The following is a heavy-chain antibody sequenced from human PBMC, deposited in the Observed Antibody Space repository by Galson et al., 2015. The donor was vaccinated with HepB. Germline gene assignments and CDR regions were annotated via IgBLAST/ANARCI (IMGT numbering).Heavy chain of an antibody. V-gene: IGHV4-30-2*01. CDR1: GGSISSGGYS. Sequence: TLSLTCTVSGGSISSGGYSWSWIRQPPGKGLEWIGYIYHSGSTYYNPSLKSRVTISVDRSKNQFSLKLSSVTAADTAVYYCARGYDSSGYRFDYWGQGTLVTVSS. D-gene: IGHD3-22*01. CDR2: IYHSGST. J-gene: IGHJ4*02. CDR3: ARGYDSSGYRFDY.